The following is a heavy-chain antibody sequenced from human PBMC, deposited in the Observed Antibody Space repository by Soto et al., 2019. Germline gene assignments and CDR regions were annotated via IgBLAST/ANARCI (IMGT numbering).Heavy chain of an antibody. CDR3: AGFSEVAATEINWFDP. Sequence: SETLSLTCTVSGASINSGDYYWSWIRQPPGKGLEWIGYIYYSGSTYYNPSLKSRVTISVDTSKNQFSLKLSSVTAADTAVYYCAGFSEVAATEINWFDPWGQGTLVTSPQ. D-gene: IGHD2-15*01. CDR2: IYYSGST. CDR1: GASINSGDYY. V-gene: IGHV4-30-4*01. J-gene: IGHJ5*02.